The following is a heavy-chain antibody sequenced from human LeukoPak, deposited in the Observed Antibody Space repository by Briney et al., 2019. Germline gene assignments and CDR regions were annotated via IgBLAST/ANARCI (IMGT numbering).Heavy chain of an antibody. V-gene: IGHV4-39*01. CDR1: GVSISSSSYY. CDR3: ARQVLIRDFVL. D-gene: IGHD2-8*01. J-gene: IGHJ2*01. Sequence: SETLTLTCTVSGVSISSSSYYWGWLRQPPGKGLEWIGSIYYSGSTYYNPSLKRRVTISVDTSKNQFSLKLSSVTAADTAVYYCARQVLIRDFVLWGRGTPVSLSS. CDR2: IYYSGST.